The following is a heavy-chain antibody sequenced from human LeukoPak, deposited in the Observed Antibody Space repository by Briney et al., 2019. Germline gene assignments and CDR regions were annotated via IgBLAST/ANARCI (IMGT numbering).Heavy chain of an antibody. V-gene: IGHV1-8*01. Sequence: ASVKVSCKASGYTFTSYDINWVRQATGQGLEWMGLMNPKNGHTVYAQKFQGRVTMTRDTSISTAYLELRSLRSEDTAVYYCARNLMYCSSTTCYLDYWGQGTLVTVSS. D-gene: IGHD2-2*01. J-gene: IGHJ4*02. CDR1: GYTFTSYD. CDR3: ARNLMYCSSTTCYLDY. CDR2: MNPKNGHT.